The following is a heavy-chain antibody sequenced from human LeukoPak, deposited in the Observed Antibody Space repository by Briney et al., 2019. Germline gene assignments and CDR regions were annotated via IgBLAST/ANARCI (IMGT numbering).Heavy chain of an antibody. V-gene: IGHV4-30-4*01. CDR3: AVTVTRDWYFDL. D-gene: IGHD4-17*01. Sequence: SQTLSLTCTVSGGSISSGDYYWSWIRHPPGKGLEWIGYIYYSGSTYYNPSLKSRVTISVDTSKNQFSLKLSSVTAADTAVYYCAVTVTRDWYFDLWGRGTLVTVSS. CDR1: GGSISSGDYY. CDR2: IYYSGST. J-gene: IGHJ2*01.